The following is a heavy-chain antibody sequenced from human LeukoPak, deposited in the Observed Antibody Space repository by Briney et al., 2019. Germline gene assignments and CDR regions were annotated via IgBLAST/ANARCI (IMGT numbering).Heavy chain of an antibody. Sequence: PSETLSLTCTVSGGSITDYYWGWVRQPPGKRLEWIGYIHCTGSTNDNPSLSSRATISVDTSKNQFSLTLSSVTAADTAIYYCVRLDTSMGLFDYWGQGNLVTVSA. CDR1: GGSITDYY. CDR2: IHCTGST. V-gene: IGHV4-59*01. CDR3: VRLDTSMGLFDY. J-gene: IGHJ4*02. D-gene: IGHD5-18*01.